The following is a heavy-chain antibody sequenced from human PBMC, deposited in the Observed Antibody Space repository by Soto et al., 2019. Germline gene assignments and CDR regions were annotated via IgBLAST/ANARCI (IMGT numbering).Heavy chain of an antibody. CDR1: GGSISSGGYS. CDR2: IYHSGST. V-gene: IGHV4-30-2*01. Sequence: SETLSLTCAVSGGSISSGGYSWSWIRQPPGQGLEWIGYIYHSGSTYYNPSLKSRVTISVDRSKNQFSLKLSSVTAADTAVYYCARRSQTYYYGMDVWGQGTTVTVSS. CDR3: ARRSQTYYYGMDV. J-gene: IGHJ6*02.